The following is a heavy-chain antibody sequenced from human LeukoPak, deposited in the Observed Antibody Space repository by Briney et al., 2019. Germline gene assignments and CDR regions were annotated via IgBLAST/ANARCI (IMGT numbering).Heavy chain of an antibody. CDR1: GYTFSDYT. V-gene: IGHV7-4-1*02. J-gene: IGHJ4*02. Sequence: GASVKVSCKTSGYTFSDYTINWVRQAPGQGLEWMGWINTNTGNPTYAQGFTGRFVFSLDTSVSTAYLQISSLKPEDTAVYYCAKQGPGYCGSTSCYGVDYWGQGTLVTVSS. D-gene: IGHD2-2*01. CDR2: INTNTGNP. CDR3: AKQGPGYCGSTSCYGVDY.